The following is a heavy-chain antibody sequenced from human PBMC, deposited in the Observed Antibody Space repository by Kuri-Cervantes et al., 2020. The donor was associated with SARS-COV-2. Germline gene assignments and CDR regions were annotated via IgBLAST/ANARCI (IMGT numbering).Heavy chain of an antibody. Sequence: GESLKISCAASGFTFSSYSMNWVRQAPGKGLEWVSTISGSGGSTYYADSVKGRFTISGDNSKNTLYLQMNSLRADDTAVYYCAKGTRSSGYYCGLDFWGQGTLVTVSS. D-gene: IGHD3-22*01. CDR3: AKGTRSSGYYCGLDF. V-gene: IGHV3-23*01. J-gene: IGHJ4*02. CDR2: ISGSGGST. CDR1: GFTFSSYS.